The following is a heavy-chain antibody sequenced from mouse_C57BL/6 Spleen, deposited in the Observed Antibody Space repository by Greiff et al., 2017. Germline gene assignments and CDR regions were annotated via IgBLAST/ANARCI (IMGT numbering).Heavy chain of an antibody. J-gene: IGHJ1*03. CDR2: IDPSDSET. CDR3: ARGDYEGYFDV. Sequence: QVQLQQPGAELVRPGSSVKLSCKASGYTFTSYWMHWVKQRPIQGLEWIGNIDPSDSETHYNQKFKDKATLTVDQSSSTAYMQLSSLTSEDSAVYYCARGDYEGYFDVWGTGTTVTVSS. V-gene: IGHV1-52*01. D-gene: IGHD2-4*01. CDR1: GYTFTSYW.